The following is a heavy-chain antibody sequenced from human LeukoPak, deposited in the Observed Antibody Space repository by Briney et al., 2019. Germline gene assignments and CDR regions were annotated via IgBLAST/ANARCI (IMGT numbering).Heavy chain of an antibody. CDR1: ASTFTTYG. J-gene: IGHJ6*02. V-gene: IGHV3-33*01. Sequence: GGSLRLSCTASASTFTTYGFHWVRQAPGRGLEWVALIWADGSNQFSADSVKGRVNMARDNAKNTVYLQMDSLRVDDTAVYFCAREAVISGWSGDMDVWGQGTTVTVSS. CDR2: IWADGSNQ. D-gene: IGHD6-19*01. CDR3: AREAVISGWSGDMDV.